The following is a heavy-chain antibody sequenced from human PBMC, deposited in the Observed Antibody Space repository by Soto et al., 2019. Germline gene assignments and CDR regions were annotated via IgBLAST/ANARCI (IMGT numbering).Heavy chain of an antibody. J-gene: IGHJ4*02. D-gene: IGHD3-9*01. V-gene: IGHV1-18*01. Sequence: QVQLVQSVAEVKKPGASVKVSCKASGYTFTSYGISWVRQAPGQGLEWMGWISAYNGNTNYAQKLQGRVTMTTDTSTSTACMELRSLRSDDTAVYYCARETYYDILTCYSDYWGQGTLVTVSS. CDR3: ARETYYDILTCYSDY. CDR1: GYTFTSYG. CDR2: ISAYNGNT.